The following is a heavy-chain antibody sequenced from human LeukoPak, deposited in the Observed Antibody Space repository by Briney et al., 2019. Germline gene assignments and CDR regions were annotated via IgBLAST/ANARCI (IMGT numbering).Heavy chain of an antibody. CDR2: INTDGSTA. CDR1: GFTFGNSW. D-gene: IGHD2-15*01. CDR3: VKSGGYFDY. V-gene: IGHV3-74*01. J-gene: IGHJ4*02. Sequence: PGGSLRLSCAASGFTFGNSWMQWVRQAPGKGLVWVSLINTDGSTANYADSVKGRLSISRDNAKNTLYLQMNSLRADDTAVYYCVKSGGYFDYWGQGTLVTVSS.